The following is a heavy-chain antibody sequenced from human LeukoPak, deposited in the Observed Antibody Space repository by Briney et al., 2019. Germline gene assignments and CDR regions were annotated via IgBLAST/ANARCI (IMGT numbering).Heavy chain of an antibody. J-gene: IGHJ4*02. CDR2: IYHSGST. CDR3: ASSGYSSSWYGVWFDY. V-gene: IGHV4-59*12. D-gene: IGHD6-13*01. CDR1: GGSISSYY. Sequence: SETLSLTCTVSGGSISSYYWSWIRQPPGKGLEWIGYIYHSGSTYYNPSLKSRVTISVDRSKNQFSLKLSSVTAADTAVYYCASSGYSSSWYGVWFDYWGQGTLVTVSS.